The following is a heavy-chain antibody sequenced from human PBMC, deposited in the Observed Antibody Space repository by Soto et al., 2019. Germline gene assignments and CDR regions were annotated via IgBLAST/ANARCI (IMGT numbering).Heavy chain of an antibody. J-gene: IGHJ3*02. CDR1: GGSISSGGYY. CDR3: ARAPLPLDIVVVVAANAFDI. V-gene: IGHV4-31*03. Sequence: SETLSLTCTVSGGSISSGGYYWSWIRQHPGKGLEWIGYIYYSGSTYYNPSLKSRVTISVDTSKNQFSLKLSSVTAADTAVYYCARAPLPLDIVVVVAANAFDIWGQGTMVTVSS. D-gene: IGHD2-15*01. CDR2: IYYSGST.